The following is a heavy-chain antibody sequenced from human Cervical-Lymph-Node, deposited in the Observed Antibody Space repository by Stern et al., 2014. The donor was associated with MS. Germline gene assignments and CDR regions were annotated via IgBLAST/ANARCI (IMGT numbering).Heavy chain of an antibody. J-gene: IGHJ4*02. D-gene: IGHD3/OR15-3a*01. CDR3: ASGTGSKRPTGNY. CDR2: INPSGDSA. Sequence: VQLVESGAEVKKPGASVKVSCKASGYTFTSHYMHWVRQAPGQGLEWVEIINPSGDSASYAQKFQGRVTMTRDTSTSTVYMELSSLRSEDTAVYYCASGTGSKRPTGNYWGQGTLVTVSS. V-gene: IGHV1-46*01. CDR1: GYTFTSHY.